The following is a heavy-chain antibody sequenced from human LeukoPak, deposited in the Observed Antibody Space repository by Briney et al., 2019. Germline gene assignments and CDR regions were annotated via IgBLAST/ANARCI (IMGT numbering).Heavy chain of an antibody. CDR3: TRLAVGLV. D-gene: IGHD6-6*01. CDR1: GFTFSGSA. Sequence: GGSLKLSCAASGFTFSGSAMHWVRQASGKGLEWVGRIRSKANSYATAYAASVKGRFTISRDDSKNTAYLQMNSLKTEDTAVYYCTRLAVGLVWGQGTLVTVSS. J-gene: IGHJ4*02. CDR2: IRSKANSYAT. V-gene: IGHV3-73*01.